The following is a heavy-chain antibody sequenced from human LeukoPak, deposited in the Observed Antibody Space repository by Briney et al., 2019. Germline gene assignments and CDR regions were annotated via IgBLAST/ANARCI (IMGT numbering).Heavy chain of an antibody. V-gene: IGHV3-7*01. CDR3: AKDQWLVPGGAFDF. CDR1: GFTLNSYL. CDR2: IKKDGSEE. D-gene: IGHD6-19*01. J-gene: IGHJ3*01. Sequence: GGSLRLSCAASGFTLNSYLMSWVRQAPGRGLEWVANIKKDGSEESYLDSVKGRFTVSRDNAKNSLFLQMNSLRGEDTAVYYCAKDQWLVPGGAFDFWGQGTMVTVSS.